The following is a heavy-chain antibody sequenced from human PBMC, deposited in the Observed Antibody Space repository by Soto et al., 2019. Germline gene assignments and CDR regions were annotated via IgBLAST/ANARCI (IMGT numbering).Heavy chain of an antibody. CDR2: INSDGTTT. V-gene: IGHV3-74*01. CDR3: ATDGSYAQHV. D-gene: IGHD2-2*01. CDR1: GFTFSNTW. J-gene: IGHJ6*02. Sequence: EVQLVVSGGGLVQPGGSLRLSCAASGFTFSNTWMHWVRQATGKGLVWVSHINSDGTTTTYADSVKGRFTISRDNAKNTVHLQMNSLRAEDTAVYYCATDGSYAQHVWGQGTTVTVSS.